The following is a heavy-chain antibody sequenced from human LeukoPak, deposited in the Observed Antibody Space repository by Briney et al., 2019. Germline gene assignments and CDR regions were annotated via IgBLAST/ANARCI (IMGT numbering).Heavy chain of an antibody. Sequence: GGSLRLSCAASGFTFSSYAMSWVRQAPGKGLEWVSAISGSGGSTYYADSVKGRFTISRDNSKNTLYLQMNSLRAEDTAVYYCAKDPLCSSTSCYAHGGNLADYLGQGTLVTVSS. J-gene: IGHJ4*02. CDR2: ISGSGGST. V-gene: IGHV3-23*01. CDR1: GFTFSSYA. CDR3: AKDPLCSSTSCYAHGGNLADY. D-gene: IGHD2-2*01.